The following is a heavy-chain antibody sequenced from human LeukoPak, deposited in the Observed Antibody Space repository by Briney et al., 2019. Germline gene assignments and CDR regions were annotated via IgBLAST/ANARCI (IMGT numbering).Heavy chain of an antibody. CDR1: GDPFSASW. CDR2: ISSDGSII. Sequence: GGSLRLSCAASGDPFSASWMHWVRQAPGKGLAWVSHISSDGSIIVYADAVKGRFTISRDNAKNTLYLQMNSLRVDDTAVYYRATDRYYTMNIWGQGTTVTVSS. J-gene: IGHJ6*02. CDR3: ATDRYYTMNI. V-gene: IGHV3-74*01.